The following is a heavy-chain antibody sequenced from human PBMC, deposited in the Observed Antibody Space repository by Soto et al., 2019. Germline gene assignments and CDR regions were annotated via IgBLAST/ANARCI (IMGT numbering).Heavy chain of an antibody. D-gene: IGHD2-15*01. V-gene: IGHV4-31*03. CDR3: AREGDYCSGGSCYRWFDP. CDR2: IYYSGST. CDR1: GGSISSGGYY. J-gene: IGHJ5*02. Sequence: QVQLQESGPGLVKPSQTLSLTCPVSGGSISSGGYYCSRIRQHPGKGMEWSGYIYYSGSTYYNPSLNTRVTISLDKSKNQFSLKLISVTAADTDVYYCAREGDYCSGGSCYRWFDPCGQGTLVTVSS.